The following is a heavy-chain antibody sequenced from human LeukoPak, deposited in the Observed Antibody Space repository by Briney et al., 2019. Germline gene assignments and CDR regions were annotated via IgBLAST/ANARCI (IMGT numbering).Heavy chain of an antibody. J-gene: IGHJ4*02. CDR2: INGRGITI. Sequence: GGSLSLSFAASGLTFSAYSMNWFRHTPGRGREWVANINGRGITIHYADSFRGRFTISRDNTKNSLNLQMNNLRAEDTGLYYCARDQPSVGWGFDSWGRGTLVIVSS. CDR1: GLTFSAYS. D-gene: IGHD2-15*01. CDR3: ARDQPSVGWGFDS. V-gene: IGHV3-48*04.